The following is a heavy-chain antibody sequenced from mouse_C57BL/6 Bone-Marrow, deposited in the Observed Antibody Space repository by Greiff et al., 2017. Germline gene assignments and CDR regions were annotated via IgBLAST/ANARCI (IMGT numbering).Heavy chain of an antibody. CDR2: IDPSDSYT. J-gene: IGHJ1*03. CDR1: GYTFTSYW. CDR3: ASGDDGYSYWYFGV. V-gene: IGHV1-69*01. D-gene: IGHD2-3*01. Sequence: QVQLQQPGAELVMPGASVKLSCKASGYTFTSYWMHWVKQRPGQGLEWIGEIDPSDSYTNYNQKFKGKSTLTVDKSSSTAYLQLSSLTSEDSAVYYCASGDDGYSYWYFGVWGTGTTVTVSS.